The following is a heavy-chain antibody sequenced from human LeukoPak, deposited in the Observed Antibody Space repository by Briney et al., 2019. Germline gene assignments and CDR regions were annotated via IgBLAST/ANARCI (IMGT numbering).Heavy chain of an antibody. CDR1: GFTFSGSA. CDR3: TRRTVAGNYYYMDV. V-gene: IGHV3-73*01. D-gene: IGHD6-19*01. CDR2: IRSKANSYAT. Sequence: GGSLRLSCAASGFTFSGSAMNWVRQASGKGLEWVGRIRSKANSYATTYAASVKGRLTISRDDSKNTAYLQMNSLKTEDTAVYYCTRRTVAGNYYYMDVWGKGTTVTVSS. J-gene: IGHJ6*03.